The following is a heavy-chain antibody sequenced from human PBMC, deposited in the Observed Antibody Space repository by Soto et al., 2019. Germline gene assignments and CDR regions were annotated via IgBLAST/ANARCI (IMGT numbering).Heavy chain of an antibody. V-gene: IGHV3-23*01. CDR3: AKAASRMITFGGVIVRPYYFDY. J-gene: IGHJ4*02. CDR2: ISGSGGST. Sequence: EVQLLESGGGLVQPGGSLRLSCAASGFTFSSYAMSWVRQAPGKGLEWVSAISGSGGSTYYADSVKGRFTISRDNSKNTLYLQMNSLRAEDTAVYYCAKAASRMITFGGVIVRPYYFDYWGQGTLVTVSS. D-gene: IGHD3-16*02. CDR1: GFTFSSYA.